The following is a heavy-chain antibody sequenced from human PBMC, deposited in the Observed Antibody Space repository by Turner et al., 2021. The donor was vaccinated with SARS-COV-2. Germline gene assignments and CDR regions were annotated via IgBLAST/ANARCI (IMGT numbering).Heavy chain of an antibody. J-gene: IGHJ4*02. D-gene: IGHD6-19*01. CDR1: GLTFSSHY. V-gene: IGHV3-74*01. CDR3: ARGWNQGNYDK. CDR2: ISSDGSST. Sequence: EVQLVESGGGLGQPGGSLRLSCAVSGLTFSSHYFHWVRQAPGKGLVWVSRISSDGSSTTYADFVGGRFTISRDNAKNTLYLHMDSLRVEDTAVYYCARGWNQGNYDKWGQGTLVTVSS.